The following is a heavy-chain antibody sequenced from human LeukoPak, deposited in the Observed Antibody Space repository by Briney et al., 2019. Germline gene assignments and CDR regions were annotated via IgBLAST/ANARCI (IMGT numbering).Heavy chain of an antibody. D-gene: IGHD6-19*01. V-gene: IGHV4-59*08. CDR1: GVSISGHY. CDR2: TSRSGNT. CDR3: ARQPISGWDFDY. J-gene: IGHJ4*02. Sequence: SETLSLTCSVSGVSISGHYWSWIRLPPGKGLEWIGYTSRSGNTRYSPSLNSRVTISLDTSKNQFSLTLNSVTAADTAVYYCARQPISGWDFDYWGQGTLVTVPS.